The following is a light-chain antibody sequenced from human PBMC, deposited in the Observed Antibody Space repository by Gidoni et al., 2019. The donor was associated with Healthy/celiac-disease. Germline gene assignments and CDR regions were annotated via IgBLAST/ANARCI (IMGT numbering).Light chain of an antibody. J-gene: IGKJ5*01. V-gene: IGKV1-39*01. CDR2: AAS. CDR3: QQSYSTLRT. Sequence: DIKMTQSPSSLSASVGDRVTITCRASQSISSYLNWYQQKPGKAPKLLIYAASSLQSGVPSRFSGSGSGTDFTLTISSLQPEDFATYYCQQSYSTLRTFXQXTRLEIK. CDR1: QSISSY.